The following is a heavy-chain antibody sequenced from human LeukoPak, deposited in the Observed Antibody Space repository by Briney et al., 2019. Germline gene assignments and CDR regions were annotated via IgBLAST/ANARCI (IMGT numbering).Heavy chain of an antibody. CDR3: ARGEYYYDSSGSSPLFDY. Sequence: GGSLRLSCVASALSIDDYGMSWVRQAPGKGLEWISGIDWSGGAISYSDSVKGRFTISRDNTKNSLYLQMNSLRAEDTAVYYCARGEYYYDSSGSSPLFDYWGQGTLVTVSS. CDR1: ALSIDDYG. J-gene: IGHJ4*02. V-gene: IGHV3-20*04. CDR2: IDWSGGAI. D-gene: IGHD3-22*01.